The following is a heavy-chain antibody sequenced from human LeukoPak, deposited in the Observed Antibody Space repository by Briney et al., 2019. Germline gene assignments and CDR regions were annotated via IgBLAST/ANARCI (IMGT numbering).Heavy chain of an antibody. J-gene: IGHJ4*02. CDR3: ARPTRGAMVSQDDY. CDR2: INSDGSST. D-gene: IGHD5-18*01. CDR1: GFTFSSYW. V-gene: IGHV3-74*01. Sequence: PGGSLRLSCAASGFTFSSYWMHWVRHARGKGLVWVSRINSDGSSTSYADCVKGRFTISRDNAKNTLYLQMNSLRAEDTAVYYCARPTRGAMVSQDDYWGQGTLVTVSP.